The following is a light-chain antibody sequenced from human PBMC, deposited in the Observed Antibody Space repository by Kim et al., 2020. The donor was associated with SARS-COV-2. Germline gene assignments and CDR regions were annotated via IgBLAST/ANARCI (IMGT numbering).Light chain of an antibody. J-gene: IGKJ1*01. Sequence: EIVLTQSPGTLSLSPGERATLSCRASQSVSSSYLAWYQQKPGQAPRLLIYGASSRATGIPDRFSGSGSGTDFTITISRLEPEDFAVYYCQQYGRSPGTFGQGTKVDIK. CDR2: GAS. V-gene: IGKV3-20*01. CDR3: QQYGRSPGT. CDR1: QSVSSSY.